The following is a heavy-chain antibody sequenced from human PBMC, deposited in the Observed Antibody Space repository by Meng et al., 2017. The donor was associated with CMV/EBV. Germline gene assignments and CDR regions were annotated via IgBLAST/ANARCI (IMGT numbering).Heavy chain of an antibody. CDR1: GFTLSSYG. V-gene: IGHV3-30*02. CDR3: AKSCDFWSGYIDY. CDR2: IRYDGSNK. D-gene: IGHD3-3*01. Sequence: AFGFTLSSYGMHWVRQAPGKGLEWVAFIRYDGSNKYYADSVKGRFTISRDNSKNTLYLQMNSLRAEDTAVYYCAKSCDFWSGYIDYWGQGTLVTVSS. J-gene: IGHJ4*02.